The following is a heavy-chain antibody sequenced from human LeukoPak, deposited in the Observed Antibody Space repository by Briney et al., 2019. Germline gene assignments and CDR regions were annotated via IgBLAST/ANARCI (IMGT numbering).Heavy chain of an antibody. CDR1: GFTFSSSA. CDR2: ISYDGSNK. J-gene: IGHJ4*02. CDR3: ATDRPLPGDY. Sequence: GGSLRLSCAASGFTFSSSAMHWVRQAPGKGLEWVAVISYDGSNKYYADSVKGRFTISRDNSKNTLYLQMNSLRAEDTAVYYCATDRPLPGDYWGQGTLVTVSS. V-gene: IGHV3-30-3*01. D-gene: IGHD2-2*01.